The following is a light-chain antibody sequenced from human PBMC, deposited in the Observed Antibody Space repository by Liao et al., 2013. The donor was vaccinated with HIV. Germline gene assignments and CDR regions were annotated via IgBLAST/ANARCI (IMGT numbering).Light chain of an antibody. CDR2: YDS. V-gene: IGLV3-21*01. Sequence: SYVLTQPPSVSVAPGETARITCGGNNIETKSVHWYQQKSGQAPVLVIYYDSDRPSGIPERFSGSNSGNTATLTISRVEAGDEADYYCQVWESSTDWVFGGGTSLTVL. J-gene: IGLJ3*02. CDR3: QVWESSTDWV. CDR1: NIETKS.